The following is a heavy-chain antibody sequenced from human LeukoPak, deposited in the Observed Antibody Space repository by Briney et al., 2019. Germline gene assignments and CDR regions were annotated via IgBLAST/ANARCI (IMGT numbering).Heavy chain of an antibody. CDR1: GFTFSSYS. Sequence: PGGSLRLSCAASGFTFSSYSMNWVRQAPGKGLEWLSYISSSSSTIYYADSVKGRFTISRDNSKNTLYLQMNSLRAEDTAVYYCARGADSSGWYADYWGQGTMVTVSS. D-gene: IGHD6-19*01. CDR2: ISSSSSTI. J-gene: IGHJ4*02. CDR3: ARGADSSGWYADY. V-gene: IGHV3-48*01.